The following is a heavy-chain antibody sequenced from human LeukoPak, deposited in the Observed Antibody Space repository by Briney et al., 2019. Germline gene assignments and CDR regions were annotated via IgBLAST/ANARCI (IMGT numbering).Heavy chain of an antibody. D-gene: IGHD6-19*01. CDR3: ARGGIAVAGPGLDY. CDR2: INHSGST. CDR1: GGSFSGYY. V-gene: IGHV4-34*01. Sequence: SETLSLTCAVYGGSFSGYYWSWIRQPPGKGLEWIGEINHSGSTNYNPSLKSRVTISVDTSKNQFSLKLSSVTAADTAVYYCARGGIAVAGPGLDYWGQGTTVTVSS. J-gene: IGHJ4*03.